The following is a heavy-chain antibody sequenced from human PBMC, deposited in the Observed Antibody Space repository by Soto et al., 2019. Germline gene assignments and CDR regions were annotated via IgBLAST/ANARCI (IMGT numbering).Heavy chain of an antibody. D-gene: IGHD3-16*01. J-gene: IGHJ3*02. CDR1: GVSISSGDYF. Sequence: QVQLQESGPGLVKPSQTLSLTCTVSGVSISSGDYFWIWIRQPPGQGLEWIGCFYYSGSTDSNPSLKSRLTISADTYKKQFSLRLSSVTGADTAVYYCARDASPDAFDIWGQGIKVTVSS. V-gene: IGHV4-30-4*01. CDR3: ARDASPDAFDI. CDR2: FYYSGST.